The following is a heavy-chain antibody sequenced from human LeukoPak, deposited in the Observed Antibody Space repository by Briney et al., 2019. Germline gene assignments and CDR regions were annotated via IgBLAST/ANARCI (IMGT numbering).Heavy chain of an antibody. V-gene: IGHV3-53*01. D-gene: IGHD1-1*01. CDR1: GFAVTSYY. CDR2: IFRDGST. CDR3: ATERWND. Sequence: TGGSRRLACAASGFAVTSYYMAWVRQAPGKGLEWVSAIFRDGSTSHADSVKGRFTISRDNSRNTVYLQMKSLRAEDTAIYYCATERWNDWGQGTLVTVS. J-gene: IGHJ4*02.